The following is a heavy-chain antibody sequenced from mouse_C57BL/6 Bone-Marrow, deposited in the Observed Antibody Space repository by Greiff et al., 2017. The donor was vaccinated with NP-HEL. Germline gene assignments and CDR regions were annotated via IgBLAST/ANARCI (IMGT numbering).Heavy chain of an antibody. CDR2: INPSNGGT. V-gene: IGHV1-53*01. J-gene: IGHJ2*01. CDR1: GYTFTSYW. CDR3: ARMPLSNYFDY. Sequence: QVQLKESGTELVKPGASVKLSCKASGYTFTSYWMHWVKQRPGQGLEWIGNINPSNGGTNYNEKFKSKATLTVDKTSSTAYMQLSSLTSEDSAVYYCARMPLSNYFDYWGQGTTLTVSS.